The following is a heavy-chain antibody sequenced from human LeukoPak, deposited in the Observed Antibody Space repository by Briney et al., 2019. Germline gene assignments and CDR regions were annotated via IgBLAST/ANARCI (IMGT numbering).Heavy chain of an antibody. Sequence: SETLSLTCTVSGGSLSSSSYYWGWIRQPPGKGLEWIGSIYYSETTYNNPSLKSRVTISVDTSKNQFALKLSSVPAADTAVYYCASQEGLWTGDYWGQGTLVTVSS. D-gene: IGHD4/OR15-4a*01. V-gene: IGHV4-39*01. J-gene: IGHJ4*02. CDR2: IYYSETT. CDR1: GGSLSSSSYY. CDR3: ASQEGLWTGDY.